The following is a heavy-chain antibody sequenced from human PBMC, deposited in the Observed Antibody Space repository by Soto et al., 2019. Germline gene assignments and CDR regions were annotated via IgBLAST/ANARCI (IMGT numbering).Heavy chain of an antibody. CDR1: GYTFTSYG. CDR3: AREGALEYSSSAPRYSDL. D-gene: IGHD6-6*01. J-gene: IGHJ2*01. CDR2: ISAYNGNT. V-gene: IGHV1-18*01. Sequence: QVPLVQSGAEVKKPGASVKVSCKASGYTFTSYGISWVRQAPGQGLEWMGWISAYNGNTNYAQKLQGRVTMTTDTSTSTAYMELRSLRSDDTAVYYCAREGALEYSSSAPRYSDLWGRGTLVTVSS.